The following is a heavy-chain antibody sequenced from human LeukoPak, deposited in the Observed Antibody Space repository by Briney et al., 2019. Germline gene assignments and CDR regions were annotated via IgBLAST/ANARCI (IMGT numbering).Heavy chain of an antibody. CDR1: GGSISSSSYY. D-gene: IGHD5-12*01. CDR3: ARVAGSAKKHTYYYYYMDV. J-gene: IGHJ6*03. V-gene: IGHV4-39*01. CDR2: IYYSGST. Sequence: SETLSLTCTVSGGSISSSSYYWGWIRQPLGKGLEWIGSIYYSGSTYYNPSLKSRVTISVDTSKNQFSLKLSSVTAADTAVYYCARVAGSAKKHTYYYYYMDVWGKGTTVTVSS.